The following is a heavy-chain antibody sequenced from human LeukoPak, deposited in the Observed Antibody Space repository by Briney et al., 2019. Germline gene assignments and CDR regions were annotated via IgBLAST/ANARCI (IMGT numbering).Heavy chain of an antibody. V-gene: IGHV3-21*01. Sequence: GGSLRLSRAASGFPLSTYSMNWVRQAPGKGLEGVSSISSSSSYIYYADSVKGRFTISRDNDKNSLYLQMNSLRAEDTAVYYCASVGITGTIFYDYWGQGTLVTVSS. CDR2: ISSSSSYI. J-gene: IGHJ4*02. CDR3: ASVGITGTIFYDY. D-gene: IGHD1-7*01. CDR1: GFPLSTYS.